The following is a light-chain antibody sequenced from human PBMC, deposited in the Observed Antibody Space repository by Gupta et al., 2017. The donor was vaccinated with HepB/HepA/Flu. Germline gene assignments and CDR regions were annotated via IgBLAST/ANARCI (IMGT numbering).Light chain of an antibody. J-gene: IGLJ1*01. CDR2: GNS. CDR1: SSNIGAGYD. CDR3: QSYDSSLSGYV. Sequence: QSVLTQPPSVSGAPGHRVTISCTGSSSNIGAGYDVHWYQQLPGTAPKPLIYGNSNRPSGVPDRFSGSKSGTSASLAITGLQAEDEADDYCQSYDSSLSGYVFGTGTKVTVL. V-gene: IGLV1-40*01.